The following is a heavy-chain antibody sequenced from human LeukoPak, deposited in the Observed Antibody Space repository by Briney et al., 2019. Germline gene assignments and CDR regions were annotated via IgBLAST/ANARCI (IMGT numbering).Heavy chain of an antibody. J-gene: IGHJ6*03. CDR3: ARTRSGSYWPAGYYYYMDV. D-gene: IGHD1-26*01. CDR1: GGSFSGYN. Sequence: SETLSLTCAVYGGSFSGYNWSWIRQPPGKGLEWIGEINHSGSTNYNPSLKSRVTISVDTSKNQFSLKLSSVTAADTAVYYCARTRSGSYWPAGYYYYMDVWGKGTTVTVSS. V-gene: IGHV4-34*01. CDR2: INHSGST.